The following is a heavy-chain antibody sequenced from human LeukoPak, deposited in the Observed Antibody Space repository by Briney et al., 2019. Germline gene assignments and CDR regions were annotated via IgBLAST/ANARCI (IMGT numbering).Heavy chain of an antibody. CDR2: ISGSGGST. V-gene: IGHV3-23*01. CDR3: AKEPYDYGDYDWFDP. J-gene: IGHJ5*02. Sequence: GGSLRLSCAASGFTFSNYAMNWLRQAPGKGLEWVSAISGSGGSTYYADSVKGRFTISRDNSKNTLYLQMNSLRAEDTAVYYCAKEPYDYGDYDWFDPWGQGTLVTVSS. D-gene: IGHD4-17*01. CDR1: GFTFSNYA.